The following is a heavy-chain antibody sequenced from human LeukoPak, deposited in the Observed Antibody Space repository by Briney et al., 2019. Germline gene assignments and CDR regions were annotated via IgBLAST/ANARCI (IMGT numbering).Heavy chain of an antibody. D-gene: IGHD3-9*01. V-gene: IGHV1-46*01. CDR2: INPSGGST. CDR3: AREDRIYDISKRSAFDV. J-gene: IGHJ3*01. CDR1: GYTFTSYY. Sequence: ASVKVSCKASGYTFTSYYMHWVRQAPGQGLEWMGIINPSGGSTSYAQKFQGRVTMTRDTPTSTAYMELSSLRSEDTAVYYCAREDRIYDISKRSAFDVWGQGTMVTVSS.